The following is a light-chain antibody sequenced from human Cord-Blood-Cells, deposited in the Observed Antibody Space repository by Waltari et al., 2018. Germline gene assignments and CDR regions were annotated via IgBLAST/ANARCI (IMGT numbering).Light chain of an antibody. J-gene: IGKJ1*01. Sequence: AIRMTQSPSSFSASTGDRVTITCRASQGISSYLAWYQQKPGKAPKLLISAASTLQSGVPSRFSGSGSGTDFTLTISCLQSEDFATYYCQQYYSYPPWTFGQGTKVEIK. V-gene: IGKV1-8*01. CDR3: QQYYSYPPWT. CDR1: QGISSY. CDR2: AAS.